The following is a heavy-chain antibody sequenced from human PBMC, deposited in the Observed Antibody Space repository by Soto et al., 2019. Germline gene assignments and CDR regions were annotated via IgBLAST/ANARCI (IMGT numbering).Heavy chain of an antibody. J-gene: IGHJ5*02. CDR3: TTVRYNWHDRAWFDP. D-gene: IGHD1-1*01. CDR2: IKSKTDGGTT. V-gene: IGHV3-15*01. Sequence: EVQLVESGGGLVKPGGSLRLSCAASGFTFSNAWMSWVRQAPGKGLEWVGRIKSKTDGGTTDYAAPVKGRFTISRDDSKNTLYLQMNSLKTEDTAVYYCTTVRYNWHDRAWFDPWGQGTLVTVSS. CDR1: GFTFSNAW.